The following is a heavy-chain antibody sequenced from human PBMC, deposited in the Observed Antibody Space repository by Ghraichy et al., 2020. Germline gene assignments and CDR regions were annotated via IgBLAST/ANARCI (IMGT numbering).Heavy chain of an antibody. CDR3: ARAIVAVDDGFDV. CDR2: IDWDDDK. D-gene: IGHD2-15*01. CDR1: GFSLITSGMS. Sequence: SGPTLVKPTQTLTLTCTFSGFSLITSGMSVSWIRQPPGKALEWLARIDWDDDKYYISSLETRLAISKDTSKNQVVLTVTNMDPVDTATYYCARAIVAVDDGFDVWGQGTMVTVSS. V-gene: IGHV2-70*11. J-gene: IGHJ3*01.